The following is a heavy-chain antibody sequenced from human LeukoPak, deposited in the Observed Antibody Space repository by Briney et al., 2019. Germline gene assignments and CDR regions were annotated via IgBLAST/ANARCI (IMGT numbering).Heavy chain of an antibody. CDR1: GFTFDDYA. CDR3: AKEGSHLQLSLRKYYFDY. CDR2: ITWNSGNI. J-gene: IGHJ4*02. D-gene: IGHD5-24*01. Sequence: GGSLRLSCAASGFTFDDYAMHWVRQAPGKGLEWVSSITWNSGNIGYAASVEGRFTISRDNAKKFLYLQMKNLRLEDTALYYCAKEGSHLQLSLRKYYFDYWGQGTLVTVSS. V-gene: IGHV3-9*01.